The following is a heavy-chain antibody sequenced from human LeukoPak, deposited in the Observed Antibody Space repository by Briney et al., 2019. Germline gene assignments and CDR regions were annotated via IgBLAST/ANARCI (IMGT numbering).Heavy chain of an antibody. CDR1: GGSFSGYY. D-gene: IGHD4-17*01. CDR3: ARHKGYRPIVLTTVTYLNWFDP. J-gene: IGHJ5*02. V-gene: IGHV4-34*01. CDR2: INHSGST. Sequence: SETLSLTCAVYGGSFSGYYWSWIRQPPGKGLEWIGEINHSGSTNYNPSLKSRVTISVDTSKNQFSLKLRSVTAADTAVYYCARHKGYRPIVLTTVTYLNWFDPWGQGTLVTVSS.